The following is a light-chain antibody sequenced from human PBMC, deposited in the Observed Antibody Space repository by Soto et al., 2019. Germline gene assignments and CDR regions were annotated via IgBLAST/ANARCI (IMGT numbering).Light chain of an antibody. J-gene: IGKJ1*01. CDR3: QQYHNWPA. CDR2: GAS. Sequence: EIVMTQSPATLSVSPGERATLSCRASESISSHLAWYQQKPRQAPRLLIYGASTRATGIPARFTGSGSGTAFTLTISCLPSADLAASYCQQYHNWPAFGQGTKVEIK. V-gene: IGKV3-15*01. CDR1: ESISSH.